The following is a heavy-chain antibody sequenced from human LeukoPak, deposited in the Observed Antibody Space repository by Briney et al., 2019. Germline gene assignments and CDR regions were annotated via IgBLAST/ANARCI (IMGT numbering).Heavy chain of an antibody. J-gene: IGHJ3*02. V-gene: IGHV4-59*01. D-gene: IGHD1-26*01. Sequence: SETLSLTCTVSGGSISSYYWSWIRQPPGKGLEWIGYIYYSGSTNYNPSLKSRVTISVDTSKNQFSLKLSSVTAADTAVYYCAGDYSGSYSAFDIWGQGTMVTVSS. CDR2: IYYSGST. CDR1: GGSISSYY. CDR3: AGDYSGSYSAFDI.